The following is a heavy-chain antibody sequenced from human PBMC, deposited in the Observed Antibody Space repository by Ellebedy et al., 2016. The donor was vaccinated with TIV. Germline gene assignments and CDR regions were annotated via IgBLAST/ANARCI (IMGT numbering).Heavy chain of an antibody. V-gene: IGHV3-23*01. J-gene: IGHJ4*02. CDR1: GFTFSIYS. D-gene: IGHD3-22*01. Sequence: GESLKISCAASGFTFSIYSMNWVRQAPGRGLEWVSTIGTGFDTYNVESVKGRFTISRDNSKNTLYLQMNTLRADDTAVYYCAINLPGGYYDYWGQGTLVTVSS. CDR3: AINLPGGYYDY. CDR2: IGTGFDT.